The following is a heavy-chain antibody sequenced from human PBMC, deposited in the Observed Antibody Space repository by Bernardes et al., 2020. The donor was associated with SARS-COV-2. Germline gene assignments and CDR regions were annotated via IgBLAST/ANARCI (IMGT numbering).Heavy chain of an antibody. V-gene: IGHV3-23*01. D-gene: IGHD2-8*02. CDR1: RLNFGTNA. Sequence: GGSLRLSCVAYRLNFGTNALSWVRQAPGKGLEWVSGIGGDGNTHYADSVRGRFSISRDNSNNMLFLQMDSLRAEDTAMYYCAKDVFWWQLDSWGQGALVTVSA. J-gene: IGHJ4*02. CDR2: IGGDGNT. CDR3: AKDVFWWQLDS.